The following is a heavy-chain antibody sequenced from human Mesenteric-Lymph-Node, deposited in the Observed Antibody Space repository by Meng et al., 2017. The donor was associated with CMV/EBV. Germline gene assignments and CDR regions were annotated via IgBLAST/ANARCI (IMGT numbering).Heavy chain of an antibody. CDR2: ISPSGTTV. CDR1: GFTFGDYA. Sequence: GESLKISCTASGFTFGDYAMNWVRQAPGKGLQWASYISPSGTTVNYADSVKGRFTVSRDNAKDSLILQMNSLRVEDTAVYYCVRLYYFGSGTYALDSWGQGTLVTVSS. D-gene: IGHD3-10*01. CDR3: VRLYYFGSGTYALDS. J-gene: IGHJ4*02. V-gene: IGHV3-48*03.